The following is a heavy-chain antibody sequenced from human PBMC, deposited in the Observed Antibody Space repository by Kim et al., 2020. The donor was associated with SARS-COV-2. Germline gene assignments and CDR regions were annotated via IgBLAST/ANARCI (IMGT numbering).Heavy chain of an antibody. V-gene: IGHV1-18*01. J-gene: IGHJ4*02. CDR2: ISAYNGNT. CDR1: GYTFTSYG. D-gene: IGHD3-3*01. Sequence: ASVKVSCKASGYTFTSYGISWVRQAPGQGLEWMGWISAYNGNTNYAQKLQGRVTMTTDTSTSTAYMELRSLRSDDTAVYYCARSRDDFWSGYYLDYWGQGTLVTVSS. CDR3: ARSRDDFWSGYYLDY.